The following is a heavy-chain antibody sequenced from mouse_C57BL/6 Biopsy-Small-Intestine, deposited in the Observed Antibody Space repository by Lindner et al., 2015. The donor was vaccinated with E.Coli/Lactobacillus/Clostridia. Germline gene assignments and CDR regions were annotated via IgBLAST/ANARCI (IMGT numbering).Heavy chain of an antibody. CDR3: ARDRIGGRDY. CDR2: IAPILEVP. V-gene: IGHV1-69*02. J-gene: IGHJ4*01. CDR1: GGTFSSSA. Sequence: SVKVSCKASGGTFSSSAFSWVRQAPGQGLEWMGGIAPILEVPTYAQKYQGRVTITADKSTSTVYLELISLRREDTAIYYCARDRIGGRDYWGQGTLVTVSS.